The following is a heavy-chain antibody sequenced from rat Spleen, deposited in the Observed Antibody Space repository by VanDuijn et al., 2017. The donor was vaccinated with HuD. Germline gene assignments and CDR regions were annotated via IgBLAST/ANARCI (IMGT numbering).Heavy chain of an antibody. CDR3: TREHTMGITDYFDY. CDR1: GFSLTSYH. V-gene: IGHV2-63*01. Sequence: QVQLRESGPGLVQPSQTLSLTCTVSGFSLTSYHLTWVRQPPGKGPEWMGRMWYDGDTAYNSDLKSRLSITRETSKNQVFLKINSLQTDDTGTYYCTREHTMGITDYFDYWGQGVMVTVSS. J-gene: IGHJ2*01. CDR2: MWYDGDT. D-gene: IGHD1-9*01.